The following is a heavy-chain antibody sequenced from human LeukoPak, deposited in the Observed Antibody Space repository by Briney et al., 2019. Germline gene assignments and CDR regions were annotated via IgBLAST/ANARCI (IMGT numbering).Heavy chain of an antibody. CDR3: ARHTDMATAPAIDY. Sequence: SETLSLTRTVSGGSINNYYWSWIRQPPGKGLEWIGYIYYTGTTDYIPSLKSRITMSVDTSKNQFSLLFTSVTAADTAVYYCARHTDMATAPAIDYWGQGTLVTVSS. CDR2: IYYTGTT. D-gene: IGHD5-18*01. J-gene: IGHJ4*02. V-gene: IGHV4-59*08. CDR1: GGSINNYY.